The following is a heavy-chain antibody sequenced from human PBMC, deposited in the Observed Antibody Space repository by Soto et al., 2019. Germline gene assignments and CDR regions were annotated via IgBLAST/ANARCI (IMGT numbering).Heavy chain of an antibody. CDR2: ISAHNGNT. Sequence: QVHLVQSGAEVKKPGASVKVSCKGSGYAFTTSGITWVRQAPGQGLEWMVWISAHNGNTNYAQKLQRRVTVTRDASTITAYLELRSLRAVETCVYYWASGRYGDYWGQGALVTVSS. CDR1: GYAFTTSG. J-gene: IGHJ4*02. D-gene: IGHD1-26*01. CDR3: ASGRYGDY. V-gene: IGHV1-18*01.